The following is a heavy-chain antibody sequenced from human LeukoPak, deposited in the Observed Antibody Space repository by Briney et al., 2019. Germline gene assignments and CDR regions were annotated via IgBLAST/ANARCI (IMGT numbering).Heavy chain of an antibody. CDR1: GFTFRSYA. CDR2: ISGSGGDT. D-gene: IGHD6-19*01. Sequence: GGSLRLSCAASGFTFRSYAIYWVRQAPGKGLEWVSGISGSGGDTYFADSVEGRFTISRDNSKNTVFLQMDSLRAEDTAEYYCAKTTAGYSSGRYPGWPIDYWDQGTLVTVSS. CDR3: AKTTAGYSSGRYPGWPIDY. V-gene: IGHV3-23*01. J-gene: IGHJ4*02.